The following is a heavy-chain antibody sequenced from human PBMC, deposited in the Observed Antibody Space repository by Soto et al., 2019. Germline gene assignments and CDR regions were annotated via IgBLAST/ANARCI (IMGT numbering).Heavy chain of an antibody. J-gene: IGHJ4*02. Sequence: EVLLLESGGGLVQPGGSLRLSCAASGFAFSSSAMAWVRQAPGKGLQWGSAITVAGGGTYYAYSVKGRFTISRDNSKNTLSLQMNSLSDEDTALYFCAKWPPSPKMGVTSHWGQGTLVSVSS. CDR1: GFAFSSSA. CDR2: ITVAGGGT. CDR3: AKWPPSPKMGVTSH. V-gene: IGHV3-23*01. D-gene: IGHD1-26*01.